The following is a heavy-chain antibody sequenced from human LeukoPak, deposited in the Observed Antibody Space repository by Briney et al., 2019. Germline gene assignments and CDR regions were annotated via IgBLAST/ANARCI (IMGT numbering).Heavy chain of an antibody. CDR1: GFTFSSYA. CDR2: ISGSGGST. J-gene: IGHJ4*02. V-gene: IGHV3-23*01. CDR3: ATSLGIAVAGTLYFDY. D-gene: IGHD6-19*01. Sequence: PGGSLRLSCAASGFTFSSYAMSWVRQAPGKGLEWVSAISGSGGSTYYADSVKGRFTISRDNSKNTLYLQMNSLRAEDTAVYYCATSLGIAVAGTLYFDYWGQGTLVTVSS.